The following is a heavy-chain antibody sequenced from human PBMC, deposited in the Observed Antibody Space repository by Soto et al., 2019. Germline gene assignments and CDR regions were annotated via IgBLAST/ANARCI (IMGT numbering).Heavy chain of an antibody. Sequence: EVQLVESGGGLVQPGGSLRLSCAASGFTFSIYAMHWVRQAPGKGLEYVSAISSNGVSTYYANSVKGRVTISRDNSKNTLYLQMGSLRAEDMAVYYCARRQQGERYGMDAWGQGTTVTVSS. J-gene: IGHJ6*02. V-gene: IGHV3-64*01. CDR3: ARRQQGERYGMDA. D-gene: IGHD1-26*01. CDR1: GFTFSIYA. CDR2: ISSNGVST.